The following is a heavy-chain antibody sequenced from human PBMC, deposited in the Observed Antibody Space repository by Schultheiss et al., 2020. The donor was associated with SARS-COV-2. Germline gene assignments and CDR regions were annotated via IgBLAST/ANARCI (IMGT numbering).Heavy chain of an antibody. CDR1: GGSISSYY. Sequence: SETLSLTCTVSGGSISSYYWSWIRQPPGKGLEWIGYIYYSGSTYYNPSLKSLVTISVDTSKNQFSLKLSSVTAADTAVYYCARGYCSSTSCKRFDPWGQGTLVTVSS. V-gene: IGHV4-59*12. D-gene: IGHD2-2*01. CDR3: ARGYCSSTSCKRFDP. CDR2: IYYSGST. J-gene: IGHJ5*02.